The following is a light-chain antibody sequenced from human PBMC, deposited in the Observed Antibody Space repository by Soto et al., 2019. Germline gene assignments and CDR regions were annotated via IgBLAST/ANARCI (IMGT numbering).Light chain of an antibody. V-gene: IGLV1-44*01. J-gene: IGLJ2*01. CDR3: AAWDDSLNGVV. CDR2: XXX. Sequence: QPVLSQPPSASGTPGQRVTISCSGSSSNIGSYSVNWYQQFPGTAPKLLIYXXXXXXXXXXXXXXXXKFGTSVSLAISGLXXXXXXXXXCAAWDDSLNGVVFGGGTKLTVL. CDR1: SSNIGSYS.